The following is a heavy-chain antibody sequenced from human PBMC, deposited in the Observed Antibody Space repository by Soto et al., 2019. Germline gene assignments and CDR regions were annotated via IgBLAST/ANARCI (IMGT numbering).Heavy chain of an antibody. J-gene: IGHJ6*02. CDR2: INPNSGGT. CDR3: ARDQSPSSGWPGMDV. D-gene: IGHD6-19*01. CDR1: GYTFTDYY. Sequence: QVQLVQSGAEVKKPGASVKVSCKASGYTFTDYYMHWVRQAPGQGLEWMGWINPNSGGTNYAQKFQGKVSMTRDTSISPAYMVLNRLRSDDTAVYYCARDQSPSSGWPGMDVWGQGTTVTVSS. V-gene: IGHV1-2*02.